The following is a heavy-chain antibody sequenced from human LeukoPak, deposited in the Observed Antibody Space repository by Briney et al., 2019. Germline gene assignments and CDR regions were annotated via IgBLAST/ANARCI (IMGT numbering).Heavy chain of an antibody. J-gene: IGHJ4*02. Sequence: PGRSLRLSCAASGFSFSGYAMHWVRQAPGKGLEWVAVISYDGSNKYYADSVKGRFIISRDNSKNTLYLQMSSVRAEDTAVYYCANENGGPDYWGQGTLVTVSS. CDR2: ISYDGSNK. CDR3: ANENGGPDY. V-gene: IGHV3-30*04. CDR1: GFSFSGYA. D-gene: IGHD3-10*01.